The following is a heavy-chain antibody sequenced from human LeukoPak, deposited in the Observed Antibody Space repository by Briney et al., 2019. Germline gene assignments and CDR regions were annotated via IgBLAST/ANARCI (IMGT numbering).Heavy chain of an antibody. J-gene: IGHJ1*01. D-gene: IGHD1-14*01. CDR3: EREKSPTQTPLTVGYFQH. CDR1: RFTVISNY. Sequence: GSLRLSCAASRFTVISNYMSWVRQAPRKGLDWVAVIYSGGSTYYADSVKGRFTITRDNSTNKIYLQMNSLRADDTDVYYCEREKSPTQTPLTVGYFQHWGQGTLVTVSS. CDR2: IYSGGST. V-gene: IGHV3-66*01.